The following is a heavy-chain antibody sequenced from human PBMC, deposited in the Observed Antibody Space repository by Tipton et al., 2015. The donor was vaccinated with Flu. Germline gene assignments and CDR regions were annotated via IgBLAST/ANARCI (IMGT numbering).Heavy chain of an antibody. CDR2: VYYTGNT. V-gene: IGHV4-39*07. CDR3: AREVATIGRWFDP. CDR1: GDSIISTTYY. J-gene: IGHJ5*02. Sequence: LRLSCTVSGDSIISTTYYWAWIRQPPGKGLEWIGSVYYTGNTYYNPSLQSRLTISIDASKSQFSLTVRSVTAADTAVYYCAREVATIGRWFDPWGQGTLVTVSS. D-gene: IGHD5-12*01.